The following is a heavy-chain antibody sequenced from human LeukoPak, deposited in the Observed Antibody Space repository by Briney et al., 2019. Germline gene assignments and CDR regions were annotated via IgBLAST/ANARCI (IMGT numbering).Heavy chain of an antibody. V-gene: IGHV1-46*01. CDR3: ANTLQYSSSSGSNDYYYYGMDV. Sequence: ASVKVSCKASGYTFTGYYMHWVRQAPGQGLEWMGIINPSGGSTSYAQKFQGRVTMTRDTSTSTVYMELSSLRSEDTAVYYCANTLQYSSSSGSNDYYYYGMDVWGQGTTVTVSS. J-gene: IGHJ6*02. CDR2: INPSGGST. CDR1: GYTFTGYY. D-gene: IGHD6-6*01.